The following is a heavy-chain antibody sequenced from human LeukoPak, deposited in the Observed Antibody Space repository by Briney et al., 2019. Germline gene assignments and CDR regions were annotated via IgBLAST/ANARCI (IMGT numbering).Heavy chain of an antibody. Sequence: ASVKVSCKASGYTFTSYGISWVRQAPGQGLEWMGWISAYNGNTNYAQKLQGRVTMTTDTSTSTAYMELRSLRSDDTAVYYCASWGSGYYFSRYFQHWGQGTLVTVSS. CDR3: ASWGSGYYFSRYFQH. V-gene: IGHV1-18*01. CDR1: GYTFTSYG. CDR2: ISAYNGNT. D-gene: IGHD3-22*01. J-gene: IGHJ1*01.